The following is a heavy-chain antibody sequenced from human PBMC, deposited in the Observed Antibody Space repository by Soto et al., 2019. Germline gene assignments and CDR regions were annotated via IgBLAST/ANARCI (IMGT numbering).Heavy chain of an antibody. V-gene: IGHV3-11*04. CDR2: ISSSSTI. Sequence: GGPLRLSCAASGCNFGDYYMSCIRQAPGKGLEWVSYISSSSTIYYADSVKGRFTISRDNAKNSLYLQMNSLRAEDTAVYYCARHPERIAQIGWFDPWGQGPLVTLSS. CDR1: GCNFGDYY. D-gene: IGHD6-13*01. CDR3: ARHPERIAQIGWFDP. J-gene: IGHJ5*02.